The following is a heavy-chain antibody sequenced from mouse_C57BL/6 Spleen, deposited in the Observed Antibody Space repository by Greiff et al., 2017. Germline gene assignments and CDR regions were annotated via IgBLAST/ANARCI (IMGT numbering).Heavy chain of an antibody. V-gene: IGHV2-2*01. CDR1: GFSLPSYG. CDR2: IWSGGST. Sequence: VQLQQSGPGLVQPSQSLSITCTVSGFSLPSYGVHWVRQSPGKGLEWLGVIWSGGSTDYNAAFISRLSISKDNSKSQVFFKMNSLQADDTAIYYCARQGHYSNYDAMDYWGQGTSVTVSS. CDR3: ARQGHYSNYDAMDY. D-gene: IGHD2-5*01. J-gene: IGHJ4*01.